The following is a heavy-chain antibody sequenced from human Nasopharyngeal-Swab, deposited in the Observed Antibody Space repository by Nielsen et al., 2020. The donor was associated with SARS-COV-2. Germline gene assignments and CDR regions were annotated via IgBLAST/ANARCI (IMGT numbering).Heavy chain of an antibody. CDR3: AKSSRIVVVPATKWFDP. CDR2: ISDSGGST. V-gene: IGHV3-23*01. Sequence: GESLKISWAASGFTFSCYALSWVRQAPGKGVEWVSAISDSGGSTYYADFVKGRFTISRDNSKNTLYLQMNSLRAEDTAVYYCAKSSRIVVVPATKWFDPWGQGTLVTVSS. J-gene: IGHJ5*02. CDR1: GFTFSCYA. D-gene: IGHD2-2*01.